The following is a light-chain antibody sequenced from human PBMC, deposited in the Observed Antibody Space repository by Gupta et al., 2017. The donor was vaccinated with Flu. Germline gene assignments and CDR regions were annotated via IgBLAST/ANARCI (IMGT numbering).Light chain of an antibody. V-gene: IGLV1-40*01. CDR2: GNS. CDR1: SSNIGAGYD. J-gene: IGLJ3*02. Sequence: IFCTGSSSNIGAGYDVPWYQQLPGTAPKLLIYGNSNRPSGVPDRFSGSKSGTSASLAITGLQAEDEADYYCQSYDSSLSGSVFGGGTKLTVL. CDR3: QSYDSSLSGSV.